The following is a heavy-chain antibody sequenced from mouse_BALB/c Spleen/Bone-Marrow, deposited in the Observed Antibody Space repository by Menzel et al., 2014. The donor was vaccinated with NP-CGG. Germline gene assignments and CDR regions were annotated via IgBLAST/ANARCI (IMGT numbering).Heavy chain of an antibody. J-gene: IGHJ3*01. CDR3: TRVIYYGYAWFAY. CDR1: GYTSTSYW. V-gene: IGHV1-5*01. CDR2: IYPGNSDT. D-gene: IGHD2-2*01. Sequence: VQLQQSGTVLARPGASVKMSCKASGYTSTSYWMHWVKRRPGQGLEWIGAIYPGNSDTSYNQKFKGKAKLTAVTSTSTAYMELSSLTNEDSAVYYCTRVIYYGYAWFAYWGQGTLVTVSA.